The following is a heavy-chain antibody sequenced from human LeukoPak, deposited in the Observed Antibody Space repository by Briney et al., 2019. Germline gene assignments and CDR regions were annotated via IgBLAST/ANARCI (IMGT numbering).Heavy chain of an antibody. V-gene: IGHV4-34*01. J-gene: IGHJ3*02. CDR2: ISHSGST. Sequence: SETLSLTCAVYGXSFSGYYWSWIRQPPGKGLEWIGEISHSGSTKYNPSLKRRGTISVDTSKNQFSLKLSSVTAADTAVYYCARRDDYYDSRGYDDAFDIWGQGTKVTVSS. D-gene: IGHD3-22*01. CDR1: GXSFSGYY. CDR3: ARRDDYYDSRGYDDAFDI.